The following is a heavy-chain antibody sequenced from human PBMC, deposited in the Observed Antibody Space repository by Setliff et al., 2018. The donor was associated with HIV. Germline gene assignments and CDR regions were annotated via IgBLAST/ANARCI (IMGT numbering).Heavy chain of an antibody. V-gene: IGHV3-30*04. CDR1: GFSFGAHA. CDR3: ARDFESGGSGGHRIYYYYYYMDV. Sequence: GGSLRLSCAASGFSFGAHAIHWVRQAPGKGLEWVAVISSDGRNQYYGDSVKGRFTISRDNSKKTVNLQINNLGDEDTAVYYCARDFESGGSGGHRIYYYYYYMDVWGKGTTVTVSS. J-gene: IGHJ6*03. CDR2: ISSDGRNQ. D-gene: IGHD2-8*02.